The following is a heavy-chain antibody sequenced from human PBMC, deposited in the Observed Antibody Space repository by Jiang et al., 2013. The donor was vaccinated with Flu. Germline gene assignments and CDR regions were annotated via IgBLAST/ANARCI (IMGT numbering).Heavy chain of an antibody. J-gene: IGHJ4*02. CDR1: GFTFSSYG. V-gene: IGHV3-33*01. D-gene: IGHD3-9*01. CDR3: ARESNFDWSIDY. CDR2: IWYDGSNK. Sequence: VQLLESGGGVVQPGRSLRLSCAASGFTFSSYGMHWVRQAPGKGLEWVAVIWYDGSNKYYADSVKGRFTISRDNSKNTLYLQMNSLRAEDTAVYYCARESNFDWSIDYWGQGTLVTVSS.